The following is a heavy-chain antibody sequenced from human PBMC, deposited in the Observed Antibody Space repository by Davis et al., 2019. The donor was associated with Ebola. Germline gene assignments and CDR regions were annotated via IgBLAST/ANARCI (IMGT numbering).Heavy chain of an antibody. D-gene: IGHD7-27*01. CDR2: ISYDGSNK. Sequence: GSLKISCAASGFTFSSYGMHWVRQAPGKGLEWVAVISYDGSNKYCADSVKGRFTNSRYNYKNTMYLQMNSLRAEDTAVYDCAKGGEFDYWGQGTLDTVSS. CDR1: GFTFSSYG. CDR3: AKGGEFDY. V-gene: IGHV3-30*18. J-gene: IGHJ4*02.